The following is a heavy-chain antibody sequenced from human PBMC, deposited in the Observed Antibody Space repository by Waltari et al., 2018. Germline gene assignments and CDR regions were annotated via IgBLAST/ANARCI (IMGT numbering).Heavy chain of an antibody. CDR2: ISCSGGST. J-gene: IGHJ4*02. CDR1: GFTCRSYA. V-gene: IGHV3-23*01. CDR3: ASSLYGDYTQIWGRVFDY. D-gene: IGHD4-17*01. Sequence: VQLLESGGGLVQSGGSLRLSCSASGFTCRSYAMHSSRQAPGKGVEWVSVISCSGGSTDYADSVKGRFTISRDNAKNTLYLQMNNLRVEDTAVYYCASSLYGDYTQIWGRVFDYWGQGTLVTVSS.